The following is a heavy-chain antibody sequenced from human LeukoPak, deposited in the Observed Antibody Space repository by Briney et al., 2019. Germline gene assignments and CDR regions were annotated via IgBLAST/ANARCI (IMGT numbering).Heavy chain of an antibody. CDR3: ASLVGYCSGGSCYESDY. CDR1: GYSFTSYW. J-gene: IGHJ4*02. Sequence: GESRKISCKGSGYSFTSYWIGWERQMPGKGLEWMGIIYPGDSDTRYSPSFQGQVTISADKSISTAYLQWSSLKASDTAMYYCASLVGYCSGGSCYESDYWGQGTLVTVSS. D-gene: IGHD2-15*01. V-gene: IGHV5-51*01. CDR2: IYPGDSDT.